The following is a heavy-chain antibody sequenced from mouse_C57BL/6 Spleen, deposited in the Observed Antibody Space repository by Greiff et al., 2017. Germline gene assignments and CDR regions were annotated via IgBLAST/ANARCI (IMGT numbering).Heavy chain of an antibody. CDR2: ISSGGSYT. D-gene: IGHD2-4*01. J-gene: IGHJ2*01. CDR3: ARLYYDYDKGYCDY. V-gene: IGHV5-6*01. CDR1: GFTFSSYG. Sequence: DVHLVESGGDLVKPGGSLKLSCAASGFTFSSYGMSWVRQTPVKRLEWVATISSGGSYTCYPDSVKGRFTISRDNAKNTLYLQMSSLKSEDTAMYYCARLYYDYDKGYCDYWGQGTTLTVSS.